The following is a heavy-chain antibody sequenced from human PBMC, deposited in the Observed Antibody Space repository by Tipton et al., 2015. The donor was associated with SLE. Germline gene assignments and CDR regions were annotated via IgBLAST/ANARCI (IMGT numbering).Heavy chain of an antibody. J-gene: IGHJ3*01. Sequence: TLSLTCTVSGGSISDHYWYWIRQPPGKGLDWIGDILYTGSTTYNPSLKSRVTISLDTSKNQFSLRLRSLTAADTAIYYCARSARGGFDLWGQGTMVTVSS. CDR2: ILYTGST. CDR1: GGSISDHY. D-gene: IGHD3-10*01. V-gene: IGHV4-59*11. CDR3: ARSARGGFDL.